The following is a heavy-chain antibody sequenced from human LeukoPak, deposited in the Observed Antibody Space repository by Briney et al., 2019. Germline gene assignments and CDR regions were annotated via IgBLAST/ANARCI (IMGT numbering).Heavy chain of an antibody. J-gene: IGHJ1*01. CDR2: IYYSGSS. Sequence: SETLSLTCTVSGGSISDYYWSWIRQPPGKGLEWIGYIYYSGSSDYNPSLKSRVSISVDTSKNQLSLKLSSVTAADTAVYYCARAHTNNWHVEYWGQGTLVTVSS. V-gene: IGHV4-59*01. CDR1: GGSISDYY. CDR3: ARAHTNNWHVEY. D-gene: IGHD1-1*01.